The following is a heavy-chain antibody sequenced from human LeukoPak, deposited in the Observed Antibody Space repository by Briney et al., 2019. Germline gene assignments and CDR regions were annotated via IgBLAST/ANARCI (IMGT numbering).Heavy chain of an antibody. CDR3: ARDFAARGPDY. V-gene: IGHV3-30*04. D-gene: IGHD6-6*01. Sequence: GGSLRLSCAASGFTFSSYAMHWVRQAPGKGLEWVAVISYDGSNKYYADSVKGRFTISRDNSKNTLYLQMNSLRAEDTAVYYCARDFAARGPDYWGQGTLVTVSS. CDR2: ISYDGSNK. J-gene: IGHJ4*02. CDR1: GFTFSSYA.